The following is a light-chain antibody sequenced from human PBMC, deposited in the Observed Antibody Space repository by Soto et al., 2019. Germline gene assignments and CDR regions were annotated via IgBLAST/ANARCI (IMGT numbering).Light chain of an antibody. CDR3: QQYTTSPFT. CDR1: QSVGSNY. J-gene: IGKJ3*01. V-gene: IGKV3-20*01. CDR2: GAS. Sequence: IVLTQSPGTLSLSPGERATLSCRASQSVGSNYLAWYQQKHGQAPRLLIYGASSRATGIPDRFSGSGFGTDFTLTISRLEPEDFALYYCQQYTTSPFTFGPGTKVDIK.